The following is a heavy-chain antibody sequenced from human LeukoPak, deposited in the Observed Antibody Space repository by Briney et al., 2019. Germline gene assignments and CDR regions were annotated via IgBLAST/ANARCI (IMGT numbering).Heavy chain of an antibody. D-gene: IGHD3-10*01. J-gene: IGHJ4*02. CDR1: GVTCIRYA. CDR2: ISGSGSTT. CDR3: AKVYWYWGSGKYRFDY. Sequence: GGSLRLSCAATGVTCIRYAFRSGRQAPGKGLEWVSYISGSGSTTYYADSVQGRFTNSRDNAKNSLYLEMNSLRAEDTAVYYCAKVYWYWGSGKYRFDYWGQGTLVTVSS. V-gene: IGHV3-48*03.